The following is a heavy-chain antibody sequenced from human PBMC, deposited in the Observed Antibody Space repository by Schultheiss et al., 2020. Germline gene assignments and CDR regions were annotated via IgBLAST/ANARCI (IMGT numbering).Heavy chain of an antibody. CDR1: GGSISSYY. J-gene: IGHJ4*02. CDR3: ARGLVYFDY. CDR2: IYHSGST. D-gene: IGHD6-6*01. Sequence: SETLSLTCTVSGGSISSYYWSWIRQPPGKGLEWIGEIYHSGSTNYNPSLKSRVTISVDKSKNQFSLKLSSVTAADTAVYYCARGLVYFDYWGQGTLVTGYS. V-gene: IGHV4-59*12.